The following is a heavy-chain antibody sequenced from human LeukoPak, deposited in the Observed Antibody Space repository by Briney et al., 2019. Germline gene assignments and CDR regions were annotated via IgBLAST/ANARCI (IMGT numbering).Heavy chain of an antibody. CDR1: GFTFSSFV. Sequence: GGSLRLSCSASGFTFSSFVMHWVRQAPGKRLEYVSAISSKGHSTYYADSVKGRFTISRDNSKNRLYLQMSSLRAEDTAVYYCGREGAAVLTQVDYWGQGTLVTVAS. D-gene: IGHD3-10*01. V-gene: IGHV3-64D*06. J-gene: IGHJ4*02. CDR2: ISSKGHST. CDR3: GREGAAVLTQVDY.